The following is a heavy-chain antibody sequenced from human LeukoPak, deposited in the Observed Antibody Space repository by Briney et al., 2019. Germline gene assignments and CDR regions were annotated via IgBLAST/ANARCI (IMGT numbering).Heavy chain of an antibody. CDR2: IYSGGST. V-gene: IGHV3-66*02. D-gene: IGHD6-13*01. J-gene: IGHJ4*02. Sequence: GGSLRLSCAVSGFTVSSNYRSWVRQAPGKGLEWVSIIYSGGSTYYADSVKGRFTISRDNSKNTLYLQMNSLRPEDTAVYYCASGGEYSSSWYGSSYWGQGTLVTVSS. CDR1: GFTVSSNY. CDR3: ASGGEYSSSWYGSSY.